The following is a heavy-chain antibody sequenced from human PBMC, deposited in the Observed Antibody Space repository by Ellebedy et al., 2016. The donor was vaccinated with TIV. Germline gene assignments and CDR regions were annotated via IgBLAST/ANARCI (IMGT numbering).Heavy chain of an antibody. V-gene: IGHV3-7*01. CDR1: GFAFSGYW. J-gene: IGHJ4*02. CDR2: INQDGSES. CDR3: VRGLMAGPGLDDY. D-gene: IGHD5-24*01. Sequence: GGSLRLXXAVAGFAFSGYWMNWVRQAPGKGLEWVANINQDGSESSSVDSVKGRFTVSRDNAKNSLYLEMNSLRADDTAVYFCVRGLMAGPGLDDYWGQGTLVTVSS.